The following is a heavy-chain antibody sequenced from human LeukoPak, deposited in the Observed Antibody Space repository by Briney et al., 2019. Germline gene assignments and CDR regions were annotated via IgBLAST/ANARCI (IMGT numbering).Heavy chain of an antibody. J-gene: IGHJ5*02. D-gene: IGHD1-1*01. CDR3: ATEGLVNSSSNNYLDP. Sequence: GGSLRLSCVASGFTFSGFEMNWVRQAPGKGLEWVSYISSSYRTIYYADSVKGRFTVSRDNTKNSIYLQMNSLRVEDTAVYYCATEGLVNSSSNNYLDPWGQGTLVTVSS. CDR2: ISSSYRTI. CDR1: GFTFSGFE. V-gene: IGHV3-48*03.